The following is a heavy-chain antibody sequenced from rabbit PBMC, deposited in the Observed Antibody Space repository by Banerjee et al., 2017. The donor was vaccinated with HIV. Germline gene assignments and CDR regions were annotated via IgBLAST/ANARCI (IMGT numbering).Heavy chain of an antibody. D-gene: IGHD2-1*01. CDR2: IYTGNSGST. J-gene: IGHJ4*01. Sequence: QSLEESGGDLVKPGASLTLTCTASGFSFSSSYYMSWVRQAPGKGLEWIACIYTGNSGSTYYASWAKGRFTISKTSSTTVTLQMTSLTAADTATYFCARDDGGLRYDNLWGPGTLVTVS. V-gene: IGHV1S40*01. CDR1: GFSFSSSYY. CDR3: ARDDGGLRYDNL.